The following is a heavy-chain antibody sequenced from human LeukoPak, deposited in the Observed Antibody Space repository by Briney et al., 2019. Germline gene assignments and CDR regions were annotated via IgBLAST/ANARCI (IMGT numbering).Heavy chain of an antibody. CDR1: GGSFSGYY. CDR2: IKSKTDGGTT. CDR3: AREGYDSSGYPPVGAFDI. J-gene: IGHJ3*02. D-gene: IGHD3-22*01. Sequence: ETLSLTCAVYGGSFSGYYWSWIRQPPGKGLEWVGRIKSKTDGGTTDYAAPVKGRFTISRDDSKNTLYLQMNSLRAEDTAVYYCAREGYDSSGYPPVGAFDIWGQGTMVTVSS. V-gene: IGHV3-15*01.